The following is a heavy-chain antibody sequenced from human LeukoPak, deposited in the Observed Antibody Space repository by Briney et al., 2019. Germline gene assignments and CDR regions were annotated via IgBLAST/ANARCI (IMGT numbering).Heavy chain of an antibody. J-gene: IGHJ4*02. CDR1: GGSISSSSYY. CDR2: IYYSGST. Sequence: SETLSLTCTVSGGSISSSSYYWGWIRQPPGKGLEWIGSIYYSGSTYYNPSLKSRVTISVDTSKNQFSLKLSSVTAADTAVYYCARRDYCGSGHDYWGQGTLVTVSS. CDR3: ARRDYCGSGHDY. D-gene: IGHD3-10*01. V-gene: IGHV4-39*01.